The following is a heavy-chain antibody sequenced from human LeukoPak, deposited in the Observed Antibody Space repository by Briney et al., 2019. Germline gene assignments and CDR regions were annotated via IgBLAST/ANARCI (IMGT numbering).Heavy chain of an antibody. V-gene: IGHV3-7*02. Sequence: GGSLRPSCAASGFTFSGYWMNWVRQAPGKGLEWVAHINHDETQRYYVDSVRGRFTISRDNSKNTLYLQMNSLRAEDTAVYYCARNDGYSSSWYYYYYYGMDVWGQGTTVTVSS. D-gene: IGHD6-13*01. CDR2: INHDETQR. CDR1: GFTFSGYW. CDR3: ARNDGYSSSWYYYYYYGMDV. J-gene: IGHJ6*02.